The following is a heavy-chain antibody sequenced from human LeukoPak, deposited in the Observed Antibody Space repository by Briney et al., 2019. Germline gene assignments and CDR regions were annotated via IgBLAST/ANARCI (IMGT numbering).Heavy chain of an antibody. CDR3: ARVYSSSWSYYYYYYYMDV. CDR2: IYYSGST. J-gene: IGHJ6*03. Sequence: SETLSLTCTVSGGSISSSSYYWGWIRQPPGEGLEWIGSIYYSGSTYYNPSLKSRVTISVDTSKNQFSLKLSSVTAADTAVYYCARVYSSSWSYYYYYYYMDVWGKGTTVTVS. CDR1: GGSISSSSYY. D-gene: IGHD6-13*01. V-gene: IGHV4-39*07.